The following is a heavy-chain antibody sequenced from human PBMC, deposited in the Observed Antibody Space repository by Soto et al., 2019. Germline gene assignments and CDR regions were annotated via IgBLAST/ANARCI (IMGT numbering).Heavy chain of an antibody. CDR3: DRDRGYCTNGVCSYFEH. V-gene: IGHV4-30-2*01. Sequence: SETLSRTCAVSCGSISSGGYSWSWIRQPPGKGLELIGYIYHSGSTYYNPSLKSRVTISVDRSKNQFSLRLSSVTAAETAVYYCDRDRGYCTNGVCSYFEHWGQGTLVTVSS. CDR1: CGSISSGGYS. CDR2: IYHSGST. D-gene: IGHD2-8*01. J-gene: IGHJ4*02.